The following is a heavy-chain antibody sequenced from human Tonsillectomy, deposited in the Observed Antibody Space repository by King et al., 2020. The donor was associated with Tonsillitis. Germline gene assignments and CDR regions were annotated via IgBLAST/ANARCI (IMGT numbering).Heavy chain of an antibody. J-gene: IGHJ4*02. V-gene: IGHV3-48*03. CDR2: IGSSGRAI. CDR1: GFTFSSYE. CDR3: AGDSGYTIFDY. D-gene: IGHD5-12*01. Sequence: VQLVESGGGLVQPGGSLRLSCAASGFTFSSYEMNWVRQAPGKGLEGVSYIGSSGRAIYYADSVKGRFTISRDNAKNSLYLQMNSLRAEDTAVYYCAGDSGYTIFDYWGQGTLVTVSS.